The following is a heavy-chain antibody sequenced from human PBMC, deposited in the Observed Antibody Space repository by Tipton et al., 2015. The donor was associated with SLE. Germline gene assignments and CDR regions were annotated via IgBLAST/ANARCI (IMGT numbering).Heavy chain of an antibody. D-gene: IGHD3-3*01. CDR2: ISWNSGGA. CDR3: ARDPDALIGVYLDY. CDR1: GFTFDDYA. J-gene: IGHJ4*02. V-gene: IGHV3-9*01. Sequence: SLRLSCAASGFTFDDYALHWVRQVPGKGLEWVSGISWNSGGAGYADSVKGRFTISRDNSKNSLYLQMDSLTAEDTAVYYCARDPDALIGVYLDYWGQGTLVTVSS.